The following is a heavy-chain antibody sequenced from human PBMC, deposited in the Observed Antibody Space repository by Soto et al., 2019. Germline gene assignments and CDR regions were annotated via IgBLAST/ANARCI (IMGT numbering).Heavy chain of an antibody. V-gene: IGHV4-30-4*08. CDR1: GGSINSDSYH. D-gene: IGHD2-21*02. CDR2: IHHRGAF. J-gene: IGHJ6*02. CDR3: ALQDDGGDSLDV. Sequence: QVQLLESGPGLVKPSQTLSLTCTVSGGSINSDSYHWTWIRQSPGKGLEWIGYIHHRGAFLSNPSCNTRLAITLNTPNTQCPLSLTSVTAADTSVYFWALQDDGGDSLDVWGRGTTVTVSS.